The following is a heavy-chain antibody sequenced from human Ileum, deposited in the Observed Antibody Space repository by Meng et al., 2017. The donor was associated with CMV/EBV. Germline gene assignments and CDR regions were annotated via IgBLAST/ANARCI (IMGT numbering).Heavy chain of an antibody. CDR3: ARGGYTPLH. V-gene: IGHV4-34*01. CDR2: INHSGST. D-gene: IGHD5-24*01. Sequence: SETLSLTCAVYGGSFSGYYWSWIRQPPGKGLEWIGEINHSGSTNYNPSLKSRVTISVDTSKNQFSLKLSSVTAADTAVYYCARGGYTPLHWGQGTLVTVSS. CDR1: GGSFSGYY. J-gene: IGHJ4*02.